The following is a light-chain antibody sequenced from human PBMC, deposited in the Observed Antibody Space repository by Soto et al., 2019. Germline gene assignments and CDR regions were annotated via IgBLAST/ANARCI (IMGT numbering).Light chain of an antibody. CDR3: QQSYTTPIT. V-gene: IGKV1-39*01. J-gene: IGKJ1*01. CDR2: AAS. Sequence: DLEVPHSPPSQSASVEDRVTITCRASQSIKNYLNWYQQKPGKAPKLLIYAASSLQSGVPSRFSGSGSGTDFTLTISSLQPEDFATYYCQQSYTTPITFGQGAKVDI. CDR1: QSIKNY.